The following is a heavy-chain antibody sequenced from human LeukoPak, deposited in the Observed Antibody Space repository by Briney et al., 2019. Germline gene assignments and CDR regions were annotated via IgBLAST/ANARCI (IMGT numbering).Heavy chain of an antibody. Sequence: ASVKVSCKASGYTFTGYYMHWVRQAPGQGLEWMGWINPNSGGTNYAQKFQVRVTMTRDTSISTAYMELSRLRSDDTAVYYCARGYYKDIVVVVAATQDWFDPWGQGTLVTVSS. V-gene: IGHV1-2*02. J-gene: IGHJ5*02. D-gene: IGHD2-15*01. CDR2: INPNSGGT. CDR1: GYTFTGYY. CDR3: ARGYYKDIVVVVAATQDWFDP.